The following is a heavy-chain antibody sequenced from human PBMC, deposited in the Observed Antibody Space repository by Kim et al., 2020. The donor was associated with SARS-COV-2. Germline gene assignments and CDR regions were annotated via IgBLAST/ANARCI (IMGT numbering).Heavy chain of an antibody. CDR3: ATDRRYSYGFHAAHYFDY. D-gene: IGHD5-18*01. V-gene: IGHV1-24*01. CDR1: GYTLTDLS. Sequence: ASVKVSCKVSGYTLTDLSIHWVRQAPGKGLEWMGGFDPEDGETIYAQRFQGRVTMTEDTSTDTAYMELSSLRSEDTAVYYCATDRRYSYGFHAAHYFDYWGQGTLVAVSS. CDR2: FDPEDGET. J-gene: IGHJ4*02.